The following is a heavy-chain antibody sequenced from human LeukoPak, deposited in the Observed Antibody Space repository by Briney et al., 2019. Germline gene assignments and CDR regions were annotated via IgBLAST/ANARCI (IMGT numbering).Heavy chain of an antibody. CDR2: ISWNSGRI. D-gene: IGHD3-9*01. CDR1: GFTFDDYA. CDR3: AKGSYYDILTYLDY. V-gene: IGHV3-9*01. J-gene: IGHJ4*02. Sequence: SLRLSCAASGFTFDDYAMHWVRQAPGKGLEWVSGISWNSGRIGYADSVKGRFTISRDNAKKSLSLQMNSLRPEDTAFYYCAKGSYYDILTYLDYWGQGTLVTVSS.